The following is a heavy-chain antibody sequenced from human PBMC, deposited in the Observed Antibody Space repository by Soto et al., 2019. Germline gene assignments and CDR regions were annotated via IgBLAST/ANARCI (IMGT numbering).Heavy chain of an antibody. V-gene: IGHV4-31*03. J-gene: IGHJ5*02. D-gene: IGHD2-15*01. CDR2: IYYSGST. CDR1: GGSISSGGYY. Sequence: SETLSLTCTVSGGSISSGGYYWSWIRQHPGKGLEWIGYIYYSGSTYYNPSLKSRVTISVDTSKNQFSLKLSSVTAADTAVYYCARGGYCSGGSCDSLRWFDPWGQGTLVTVSS. CDR3: ARGGYCSGGSCDSLRWFDP.